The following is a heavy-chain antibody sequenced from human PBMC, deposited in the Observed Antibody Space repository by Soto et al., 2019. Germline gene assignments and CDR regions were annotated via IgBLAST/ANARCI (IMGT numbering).Heavy chain of an antibody. V-gene: IGHV3-7*01. Sequence: GGSLRLSCAASGFTFSSYWMSWVRQAPGKGLEWVANIKQDGSEKYYVDSVKGRFTISRDNAKNSLYLQMNSLRAEDTAVYYCFNWNFFLGNNWFDPWGQGTLVTVSS. CDR3: FNWNFFLGNNWFDP. J-gene: IGHJ5*02. CDR2: IKQDGSEK. D-gene: IGHD1-1*01. CDR1: GFTFSSYW.